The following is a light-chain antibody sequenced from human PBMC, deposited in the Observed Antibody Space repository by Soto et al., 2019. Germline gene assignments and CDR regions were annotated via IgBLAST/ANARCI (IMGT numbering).Light chain of an antibody. CDR3: SSYAGSSTPYV. CDR2: DVS. V-gene: IGLV2-8*01. J-gene: IGLJ1*01. CDR1: SSDVGGYNY. Sequence: QSALTQPPSASGSPGQSVTISCTGTSSDVGGYNYVSWYQQHPGKAPKLMIYDVSKRPSGVPDRFSGSKSGNTASLTVSGLQAEDEADYYCSSYAGSSTPYVFGTGTQVTVL.